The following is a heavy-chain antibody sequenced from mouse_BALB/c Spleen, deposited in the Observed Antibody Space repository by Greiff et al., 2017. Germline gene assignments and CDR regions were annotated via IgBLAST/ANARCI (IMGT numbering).Heavy chain of an antibody. CDR2: INPGSGGT. D-gene: IGHD1-1*01. J-gene: IGHJ4*01. Sequence: QVQLQQSGAELVRPGTSVKVSCKASGYAFTNYLIEWVKQRPGQGLEWIGVINPGSGGTNYNEKFKGKATLTADKSSSTAYMQLSSLTSDDSAVYFCATNYYGSEDYAMDYWGQGTSVTVSS. CDR3: ATNYYGSEDYAMDY. CDR1: GYAFTNYL. V-gene: IGHV1-54*03.